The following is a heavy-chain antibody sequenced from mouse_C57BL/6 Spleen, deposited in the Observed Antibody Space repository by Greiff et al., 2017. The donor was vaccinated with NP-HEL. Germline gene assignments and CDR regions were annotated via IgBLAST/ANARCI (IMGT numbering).Heavy chain of an antibody. CDR3: ARMTTVVDY. J-gene: IGHJ2*01. D-gene: IGHD1-1*01. V-gene: IGHV1-19*01. CDR1: GYTFTDYY. Sequence: EVQLQQSGPVLVKPGASVKMSCKASGYTFTDYYMNWVKQSYGKSLEWIGVIKPDNGGTSYNQNFKGKAPLTVDKSSRTAFMERNSLTSEDSAVYYCARMTTVVDYWGQGTTLTVSS. CDR2: IKPDNGGT.